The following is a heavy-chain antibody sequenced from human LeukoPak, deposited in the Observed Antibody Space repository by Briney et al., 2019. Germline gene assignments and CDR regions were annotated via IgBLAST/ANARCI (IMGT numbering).Heavy chain of an antibody. V-gene: IGHV1-24*01. CDR2: FDPEDGET. CDR1: GYTLTELS. CDR3: ATFPTYCSSTSCSLDY. D-gene: IGHD2-2*01. Sequence: ASVKVSCKVSGYTLTELSMHWVRQAPGKGLEWMGGFDPEDGETIYAQKFQGRVTMTEDTSTDTAYMELSSLRSEDTAVYYCATFPTYCSSTSCSLDYWGQGTLVTVSS. J-gene: IGHJ4*02.